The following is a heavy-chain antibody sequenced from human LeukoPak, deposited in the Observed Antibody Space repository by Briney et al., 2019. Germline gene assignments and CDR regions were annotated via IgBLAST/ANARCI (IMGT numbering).Heavy chain of an antibody. J-gene: IGHJ4*02. V-gene: IGHV3-21*04. D-gene: IGHD3-22*01. CDR3: AKEIGTMIVVVITASGYFDY. CDR1: GFTFSSYS. CDR2: ISSSSSYI. Sequence: PGGSLRLSCAASGFTFSSYSMNWVRQAPGKGLEWVSSISSSSSYIYYADSVKGRFTISRDNAKNSLYLQMNGLRAEDTAVYYCAKEIGTMIVVVITASGYFDYWGQGTLVTVSS.